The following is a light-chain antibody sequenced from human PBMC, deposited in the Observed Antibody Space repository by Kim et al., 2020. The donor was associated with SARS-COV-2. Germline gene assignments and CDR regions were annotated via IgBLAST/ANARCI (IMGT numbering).Light chain of an antibody. CDR1: QGVSRW. V-gene: IGKV1D-12*01. CDR2: DAS. CDR3: QQAYLFPLS. J-gene: IGKJ4*01. Sequence: ASVGDRVTITCRASQGVSRWVAWYQQKPGKAPRLLIYDASSLQSGVPARFSGSGSGTDFSLTINNLQPDDFATYFCQQAYLFPLSFGGGTKVDIK.